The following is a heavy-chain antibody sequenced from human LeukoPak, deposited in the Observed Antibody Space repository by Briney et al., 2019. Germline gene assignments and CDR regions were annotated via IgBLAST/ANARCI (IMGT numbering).Heavy chain of an antibody. CDR1: GFTFSSYG. D-gene: IGHD3-10*01. J-gene: IGHJ3*02. V-gene: IGHV3-30*18. Sequence: GGSLRLSCAASGFTFSSYGMHWVRQAPGKGLEWVAVISYDGSNKYYADSVKGRFTISRDNSKNTLYLPMNSLRAEDTAVYYCAKGPVLLWFGDPNGGAFDIWGQGTMVTVSS. CDR2: ISYDGSNK. CDR3: AKGPVLLWFGDPNGGAFDI.